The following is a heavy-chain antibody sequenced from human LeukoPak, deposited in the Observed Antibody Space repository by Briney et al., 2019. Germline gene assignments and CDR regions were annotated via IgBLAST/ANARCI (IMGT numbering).Heavy chain of an antibody. J-gene: IGHJ4*02. V-gene: IGHV4-34*01. D-gene: IGHD5-18*01. CDR2: INHSGST. CDR1: GFNFWSTG. CDR3: ARYSYGRYYFDY. Sequence: GSLRLSCAVAGFNFWSTGMSWIRQPPGKGLEWIGEINHSGSTNYNPSLKSRVTISVDTSKNQFSLKLSSVTAADTAVYYCARYSYGRYYFDYWGQGTLVTVSS.